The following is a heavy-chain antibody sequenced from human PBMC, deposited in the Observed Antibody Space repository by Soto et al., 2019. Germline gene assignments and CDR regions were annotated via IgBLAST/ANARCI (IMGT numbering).Heavy chain of an antibody. V-gene: IGHV3-33*01. CDR3: ARDPYYYGSGSYYRPHDAFDI. CDR2: IWYDGSNK. D-gene: IGHD3-10*01. J-gene: IGHJ3*02. CDR1: GYTFSSYG. Sequence: GGSLRLSCAASGYTFSSYGMHWVRQAPGKGLEWVAVIWYDGSNKYYADSVKGRFTISRDNSKNTLYLQMNSLRAEDTAVYYCARDPYYYGSGSYYRPHDAFDIWGHGTMVTVSS.